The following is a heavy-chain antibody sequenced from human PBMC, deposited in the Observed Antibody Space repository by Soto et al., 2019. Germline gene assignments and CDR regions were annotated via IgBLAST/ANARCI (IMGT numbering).Heavy chain of an antibody. V-gene: IGHV1-69*13. CDR2: IIPIFGTA. CDR1: GGTFSSYA. D-gene: IGHD6-6*01. J-gene: IGHJ1*01. Sequence: GASVKVSCKASGGTFSSYAISWVRQAPGQGLEWMGGIIPIFGTANYAQKFQGRVTITADESTSTAYLELSSLRSEDTALYYCASSLVPPVYFPHWSQGTLVTVSS. CDR3: ASSLVPPVYFPH.